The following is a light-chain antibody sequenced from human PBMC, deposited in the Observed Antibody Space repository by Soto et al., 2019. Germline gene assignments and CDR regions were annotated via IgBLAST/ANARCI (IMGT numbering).Light chain of an antibody. CDR1: QSVSSK. J-gene: IGKJ5*01. CDR3: HQYNAWPLIT. CDR2: GAS. Sequence: EIELTQSPATLXVXXGXXXXXXXXASQSVSSKLAWYQQKPGQAPRLLIYGASTRATGIPARFSGSGSGTEFVLTIDSLKSEDLAFYCGHQYNAWPLITFGQGTRLEI. V-gene: IGKV3D-15*01.